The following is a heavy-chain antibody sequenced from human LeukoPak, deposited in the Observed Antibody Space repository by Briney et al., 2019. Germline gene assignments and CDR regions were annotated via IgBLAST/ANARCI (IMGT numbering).Heavy chain of an antibody. Sequence: ASVTXSCKASGGTFSSYVITWVRQAPGQGREGMGGINPIFGTENYAQKFRGRVTINAEKNKRTAYMEVNRLRAEDRAGYNLARXNDSRAPPHXDYWGQGTLVTVSS. CDR1: GGTFSSYV. J-gene: IGHJ4*02. V-gene: IGHV1-69*06. CDR2: INPIFGTE. CDR3: ARXNDSRAPPHXDY. D-gene: IGHD3-16*01.